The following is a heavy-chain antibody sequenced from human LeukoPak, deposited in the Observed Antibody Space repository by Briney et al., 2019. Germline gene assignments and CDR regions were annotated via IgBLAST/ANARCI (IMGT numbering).Heavy chain of an antibody. CDR3: VRAGNLWHYYYGMDV. D-gene: IGHD4-23*01. CDR2: ISGSTNYI. J-gene: IGHJ6*02. V-gene: IGHV3-21*01. CDR1: GYSFSSYN. Sequence: PGGSLGLSCAASGYSFSSYNMNWVRQAPGKGLEWVSSISGSTNYIYYADSVKGRFTISRDNAKNSLYLQMNSLRAEDTAVYYCVRAGNLWHYYYGMDVWLQGTTVTVSS.